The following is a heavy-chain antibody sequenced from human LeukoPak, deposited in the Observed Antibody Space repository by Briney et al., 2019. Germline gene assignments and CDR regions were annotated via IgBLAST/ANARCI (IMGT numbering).Heavy chain of an antibody. D-gene: IGHD6-6*01. J-gene: IGHJ4*02. CDR1: GGSISSYY. V-gene: IGHV4-59*08. Sequence: KPSETLSLTCTVSGGSISSYYWSWIRQPPGKGLEWIGYIYYTGRTNYNPSLKSRVTMFVDMSKNQFSLRLSSVTAADTAVYYCARHRAYSSSSPFDYWGQGTLVTVSS. CDR2: IYYTGRT. CDR3: ARHRAYSSSSPFDY.